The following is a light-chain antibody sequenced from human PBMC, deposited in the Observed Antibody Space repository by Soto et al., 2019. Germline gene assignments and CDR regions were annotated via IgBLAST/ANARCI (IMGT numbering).Light chain of an antibody. J-gene: IGKJ1*01. V-gene: IGKV3-15*01. CDR1: QSVSSN. Sequence: EIVMTQSPATLSVSPGERATLSCRASQSVSSNFAWYQQKPGQAPRLLIYGASTKATRSPARFSGSGSGTEFTLTISSLQSEDFAVFYCQQYNNWPPWTFGQGTKVEIK. CDR3: QQYNNWPPWT. CDR2: GAS.